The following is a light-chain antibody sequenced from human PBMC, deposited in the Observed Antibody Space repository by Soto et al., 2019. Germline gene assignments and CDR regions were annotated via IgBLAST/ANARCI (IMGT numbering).Light chain of an antibody. CDR1: SSNIGSKT. CDR2: NSY. Sequence: SVLTQPPSASGTPGQRVTISCSGSSSNIGSKTVNWYQQLPGTVPKLLIYNSYQRPSGVPDRFSASKSGTSASLAISGLQSEAEADYYCSSWDASLNGYVFGTGTKVTVL. CDR3: SSWDASLNGYV. V-gene: IGLV1-44*01. J-gene: IGLJ1*01.